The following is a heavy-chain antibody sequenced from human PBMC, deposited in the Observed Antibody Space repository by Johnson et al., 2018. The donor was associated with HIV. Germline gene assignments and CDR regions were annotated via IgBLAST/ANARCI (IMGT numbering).Heavy chain of an antibody. V-gene: IGHV3-20*04. Sequence: VQLVESGGGVVRPGGSLRISCEASGFKFYEYDVSWVRQVPGKGLEWVSGINWSGGGTAYADSVKVRFTVSSDNAKNSLYLQMNSLRAEDTALYYCARATYYYDTSGYLIRPRAFDIWGQGTVVTVSS. CDR2: INWSGGGT. J-gene: IGHJ3*02. CDR1: GFKFYEYD. D-gene: IGHD3-22*01. CDR3: ARATYYYDTSGYLIRPRAFDI.